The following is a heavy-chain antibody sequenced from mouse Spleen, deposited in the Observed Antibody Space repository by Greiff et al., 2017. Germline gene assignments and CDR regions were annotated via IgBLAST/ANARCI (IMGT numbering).Heavy chain of an antibody. CDR1: GFSLTSYG. J-gene: IGHJ4*01. CDR3: ARMGLGGYYAMDY. CDR2: IWSGGST. Sequence: QVQLQQSGPGLVQPSQSLSITCTVSGFSLTSYGVHWVRQSPGKGLEWLGVIWSGGSTDYNAAFISRLSISKDNSKSQVFFKMNSLQADDTAIYYCARMGLGGYYAMDYWGQGTSVTVSS. D-gene: IGHD2-2*01. V-gene: IGHV2-2*01.